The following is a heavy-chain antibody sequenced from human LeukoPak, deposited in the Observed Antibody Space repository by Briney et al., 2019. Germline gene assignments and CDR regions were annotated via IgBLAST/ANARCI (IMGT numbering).Heavy chain of an antibody. CDR2: ISGSGRST. V-gene: IGHV3-23*01. J-gene: IGHJ4*02. CDR3: ARGEQQFDY. D-gene: IGHD1/OR15-1a*01. Sequence: GGSLRLSCAASGFTFSNYAMTWVRQAPGKGLEWVSTISGSGRSTYYADSVQGRFTVTRDNSKNTLYLQMNSLRAEDTAVYYCARGEQQFDYWGQGTLVTVSS. CDR1: GFTFSNYA.